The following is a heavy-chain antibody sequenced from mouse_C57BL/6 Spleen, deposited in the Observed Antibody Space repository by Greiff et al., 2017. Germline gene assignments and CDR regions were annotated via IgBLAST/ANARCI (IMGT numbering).Heavy chain of an antibody. CDR2: IYPSDSET. CDR1: GYTFTSYW. Sequence: VQLQQPGAELVRPGSSVKLSCKASGYTFTSYWMDWVKQRPGQGLEWIGNIYPSDSETHYNQKFKDKATLTVDKSSSTAYMQLSSLTSADSAVYYCAKSEGYYYGSSSVFDDWGQGTTLTVSS. V-gene: IGHV1-61*01. J-gene: IGHJ2*01. CDR3: AKSEGYYYGSSSVFDD. D-gene: IGHD1-1*01.